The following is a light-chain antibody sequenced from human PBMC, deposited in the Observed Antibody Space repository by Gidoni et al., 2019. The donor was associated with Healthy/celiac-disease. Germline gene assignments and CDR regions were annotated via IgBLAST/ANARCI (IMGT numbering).Light chain of an antibody. V-gene: IGKV3-11*01. CDR1: QSVSSY. CDR3: QQRSNWPL. CDR2: DAS. Sequence: EIVLTQSPATLSLSPGERATLSCRASQSVSSYFAWYQQKPGQAPRLLIYDASNRATGIPARFSGSGSGTDFTLTISSLEPEDFAVYYCQQRSNWPLFXGXTKVXIK. J-gene: IGKJ4*01.